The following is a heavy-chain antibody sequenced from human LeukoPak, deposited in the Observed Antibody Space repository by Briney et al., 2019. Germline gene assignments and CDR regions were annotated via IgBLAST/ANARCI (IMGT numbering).Heavy chain of an antibody. CDR2: IIPIFGTA. Sequence: SVKVSCKVSGYTLTELSMHWVRQAPGKGLEWMGGIIPIFGTANYAQKFQGRVTITADKSTSTAYMELSSLRSEDTAVYYCAREWTVVPAAADAFDIWGQGTMVTVSS. D-gene: IGHD2-2*01. CDR1: GYTLTELS. J-gene: IGHJ3*02. V-gene: IGHV1-69*06. CDR3: AREWTVVPAAADAFDI.